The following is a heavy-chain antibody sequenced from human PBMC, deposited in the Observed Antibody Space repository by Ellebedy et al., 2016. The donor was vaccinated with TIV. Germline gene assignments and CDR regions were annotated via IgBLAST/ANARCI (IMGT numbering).Heavy chain of an antibody. D-gene: IGHD4-17*01. CDR1: GFTFRNHW. CDR2: VSYDGSKK. CDR3: AREDGDYPVDAFDV. V-gene: IGHV3-30*03. J-gene: IGHJ3*01. Sequence: GGSLRLXCVASGFTFRNHWMSWVRQSPGKGLEWVAVVSYDGSKKSYSDSVGGRFTVSRDNSNNVVHLHMNKLKTEDTAVYYCAREDGDYPVDAFDVWGQGTMVSVSS.